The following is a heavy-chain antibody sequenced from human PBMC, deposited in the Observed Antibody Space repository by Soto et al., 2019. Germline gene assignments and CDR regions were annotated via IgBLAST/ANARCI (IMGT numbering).Heavy chain of an antibody. V-gene: IGHV1-46*01. CDR3: ARWPSCGGEFYLLDY. CDR2: INPGGGRT. CDR1: GFTFTSYY. Sequence: QVQLVQSGAEVTKPGASVKLSCKASGFTFTSYYLHWVRQAPGQGLEWVAMINPGGGRTKNAQMFQGRVPLTRDTSTGTVGSEQSSLTSADTAVYYCARWPSCGGEFYLLDYWGQGALGNVSS. D-gene: IGHD2-21*01. J-gene: IGHJ4*02.